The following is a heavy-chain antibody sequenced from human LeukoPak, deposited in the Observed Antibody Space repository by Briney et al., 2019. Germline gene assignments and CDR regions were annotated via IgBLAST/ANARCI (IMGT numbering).Heavy chain of an antibody. CDR3: ARAGSGSYRLFDAFDI. CDR2: ISGSGGST. D-gene: IGHD1-26*01. V-gene: IGHV3-23*01. Sequence: GGSLRLSCAASGFTFSSYAMSWVRQAPGKGLEWVSAISGSGGSTYYADSVKGRFTISRDNSKNTLYLQMNSLRAEDTAVYYCARAGSGSYRLFDAFDIWGQGTMVTVSS. CDR1: GFTFSSYA. J-gene: IGHJ3*02.